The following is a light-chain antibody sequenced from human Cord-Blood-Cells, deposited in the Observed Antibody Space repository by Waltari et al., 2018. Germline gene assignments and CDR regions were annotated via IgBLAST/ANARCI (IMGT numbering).Light chain of an antibody. CDR2: DAS. CDR3: QQRSNWPPRT. Sequence: EIVLTQSPATLSLSPGERATLSCRASQSVSSYLAWYQQKPGQAPRPLIYDASNRATGIPARFSGSGSGTDFTLTISSLEPEDFAVYYCQQRSNWPPRTFGPGTKVDIK. J-gene: IGKJ3*01. CDR1: QSVSSY. V-gene: IGKV3-11*01.